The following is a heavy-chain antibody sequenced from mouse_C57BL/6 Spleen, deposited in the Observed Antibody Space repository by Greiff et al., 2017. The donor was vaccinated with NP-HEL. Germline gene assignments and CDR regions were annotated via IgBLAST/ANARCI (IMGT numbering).Heavy chain of an antibody. J-gene: IGHJ4*01. D-gene: IGHD2-10*01. CDR1: GFTFNTYA. CDR2: LRSKSSNYAT. V-gene: IGHV10-3*01. CDR3: VRDAYYGNYDYYAMDY. Sequence: EVMLVESGGGLVQPKGSLKLSCAASGFTFNTYAMHWVRLAPGKGLEWVARLRSKSSNYATYYADSVKDRFTISRDDSQSMLYLQMNNLKTEDTAMYYCVRDAYYGNYDYYAMDYWGQGTSVTVSS.